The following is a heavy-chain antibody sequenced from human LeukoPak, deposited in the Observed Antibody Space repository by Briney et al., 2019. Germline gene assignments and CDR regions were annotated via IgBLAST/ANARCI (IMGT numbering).Heavy chain of an antibody. J-gene: IGHJ5*02. CDR3: ARGGWFGEFPPWFDP. CDR2: IYHSGST. CDR1: GGSISSSNW. Sequence: SETLSLTCAVSGGSISSSNWWSWVRQPPGKGLEWIGEIYHSGSTNYNPSLKSRVTISVDKSKNQFSLKLSSVTAADTAVYYCARGGWFGEFPPWFDPWGQGTLVTVSS. V-gene: IGHV4-4*02. D-gene: IGHD3-10*01.